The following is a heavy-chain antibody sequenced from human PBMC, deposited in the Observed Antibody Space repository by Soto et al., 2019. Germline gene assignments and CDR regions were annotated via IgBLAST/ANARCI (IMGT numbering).Heavy chain of an antibody. CDR1: GASISSGTFY. J-gene: IGHJ6*02. CDR3: ATSTLWFGEYYGMDV. D-gene: IGHD3-10*01. CDR2: IYYDGST. Sequence: SETLSLTCTVSGASISSGTFYWGWIRQPPGKGLESIANIYYDGSTYYNPSLKSRVTISLDTSKNQFSLKLSSVTAADTAVYYCATSTLWFGEYYGMDVWGQGTTVTV. V-gene: IGHV4-39*07.